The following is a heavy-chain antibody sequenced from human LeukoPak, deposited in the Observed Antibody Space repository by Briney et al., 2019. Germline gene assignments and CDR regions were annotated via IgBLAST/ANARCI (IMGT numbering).Heavy chain of an antibody. D-gene: IGHD6-13*01. CDR1: GGSISSYY. J-gene: IGHJ6*03. CDR2: SYYSRST. CDR3: ARTTEAHSWRTRYYDYYMDV. Sequence: SETLSLTCTVSGGSISSYYWSWIRQPPGKGLEWIGYSYYSRSTNYNPSLKSRVTISVDTSKNQFSLKLSSVTAADTAVYYCARTTEAHSWRTRYYDYYMDVWGKGTTVTVSS. V-gene: IGHV4-59*01.